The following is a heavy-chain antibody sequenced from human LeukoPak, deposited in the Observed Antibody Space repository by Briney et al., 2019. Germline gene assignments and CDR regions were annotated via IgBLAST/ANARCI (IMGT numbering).Heavy chain of an antibody. CDR2: IYYSGST. CDR3: ARGMYYYGMDV. Sequence: SETLSLTCTVSGGSISSYYWSWIRQPPGKGLEWIGYIYYSGSTNYNPSLKSRVTISVDTSKNQFSLKLSSVTAADTAVYYCARGMYYYGMDVWGQGTTVTVSS. V-gene: IGHV4-59*01. CDR1: GGSISSYY. J-gene: IGHJ6*02.